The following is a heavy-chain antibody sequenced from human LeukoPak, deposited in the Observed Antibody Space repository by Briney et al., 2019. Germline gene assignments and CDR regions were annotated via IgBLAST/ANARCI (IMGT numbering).Heavy chain of an antibody. CDR3: ARELDLYLFDY. D-gene: IGHD2-2*01. CDR1: GYTFIGYY. Sequence: ASVKVSCKASGYTFIGYYIYWVRQAPGQGLEWMGWINPNSGGTNYAQNFQGRVTMTRDTSISTAYMELSRLTSDDTAVYYCARELDLYLFDYWGQGTLVTVSS. CDR2: INPNSGGT. V-gene: IGHV1-2*02. J-gene: IGHJ4*02.